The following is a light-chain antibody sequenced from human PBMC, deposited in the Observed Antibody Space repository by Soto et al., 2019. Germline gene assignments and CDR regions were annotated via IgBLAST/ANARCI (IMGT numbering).Light chain of an antibody. Sequence: DIQMTQSPSTLSASVGDRDAITCRASQSISQWVAWYQQKPGRAPELLIYDASKLKSGVPSRFSGSGSRTEISLTITSLQPDDSAMYYCPQYNGYSWTFGRGTKVDIK. CDR1: QSISQW. CDR2: DAS. CDR3: PQYNGYSWT. V-gene: IGKV1-5*01. J-gene: IGKJ1*01.